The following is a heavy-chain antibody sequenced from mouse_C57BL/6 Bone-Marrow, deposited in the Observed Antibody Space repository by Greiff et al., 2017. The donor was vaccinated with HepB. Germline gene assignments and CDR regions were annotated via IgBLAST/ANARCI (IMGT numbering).Heavy chain of an antibody. CDR3: ASHYGSSYWYFDV. CDR1: GYTFTSYW. Sequence: QVQLQQPGAELVRPGSSVKLSCKASGYTFTSYWMDWVKQRPGQGLEWIGNIYPSDSETHYNQKFKDKATLTVDKSSSTAYMQLSILTSEDSAVYYCASHYGSSYWYFDVWGTGTTVTVSS. V-gene: IGHV1-61*01. CDR2: IYPSDSET. J-gene: IGHJ1*03. D-gene: IGHD1-1*01.